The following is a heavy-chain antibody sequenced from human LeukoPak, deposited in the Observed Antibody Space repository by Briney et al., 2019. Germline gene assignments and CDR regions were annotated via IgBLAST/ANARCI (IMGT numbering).Heavy chain of an antibody. CDR1: GFTFSSYT. CDR2: ISSSSSNI. CDR3: ARERRLYGDYGGWFDP. J-gene: IGHJ5*02. D-gene: IGHD4-17*01. V-gene: IGHV3-48*04. Sequence: QSGGSLRLSCAASGFTFSSYTMNWVRQAPGKGLEWVSCISSSSSNIYYADSVKGRFTISRDNAKNSLYLQMNSLRAEDTAVYYCARERRLYGDYGGWFDPWGQGTLVTVSS.